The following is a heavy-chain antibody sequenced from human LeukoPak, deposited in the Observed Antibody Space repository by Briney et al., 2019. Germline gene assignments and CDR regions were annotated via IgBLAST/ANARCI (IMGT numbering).Heavy chain of an antibody. D-gene: IGHD6-19*01. CDR3: AKDIPGWPFAS. J-gene: IGHJ5*02. CDR2: IWYDGSQK. CDR1: GFRFGELG. Sequence: GGSLGLSCAASGFRFGELGLHWVRQAPGKGLEWVAVIWYDGSQKHYSDSVKGRFTISRDNSKDTLYLQMDSLRADDTAVYFCAKDIPGWPFASWGQGTVVIVS. V-gene: IGHV3-33*06.